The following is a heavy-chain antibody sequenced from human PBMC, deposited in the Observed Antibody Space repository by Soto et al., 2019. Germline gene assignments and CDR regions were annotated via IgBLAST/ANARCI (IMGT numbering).Heavy chain of an antibody. V-gene: IGHV4-59*01. Sequence: ASETLSPPCAVYGGSFSGYYWSWIRQPPGKGLEWIGDIYYSGSTNYNPSLKSRVTISVDTSKNQFSLKLSSVTAADTAVYYCARDRSVFGGDNWFDPWGQGTLVTVSS. D-gene: IGHD3-10*02. CDR1: GGSFSGYY. J-gene: IGHJ5*02. CDR2: IYYSGST. CDR3: ARDRSVFGGDNWFDP.